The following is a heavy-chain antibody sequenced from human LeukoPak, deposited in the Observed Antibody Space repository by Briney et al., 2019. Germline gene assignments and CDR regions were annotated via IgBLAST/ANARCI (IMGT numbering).Heavy chain of an antibody. Sequence: GGSLRLSCAVSGFTFSTEWMTWVRQAPGKGLEWVANIKPDGSDKYYVDPVKGRFTISRDNAKNSLYLQMNTLRAEDTAVYYCARGISLWNGDSWGQGTLVSVSS. D-gene: IGHD1-1*01. V-gene: IGHV3-7*01. CDR2: IKPDGSDK. CDR3: ARGISLWNGDS. J-gene: IGHJ4*02. CDR1: GFTFSTEW.